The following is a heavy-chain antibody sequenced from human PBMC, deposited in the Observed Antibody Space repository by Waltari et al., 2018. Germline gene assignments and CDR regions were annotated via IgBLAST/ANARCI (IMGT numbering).Heavy chain of an antibody. CDR1: GFPLSNNH. Sequence: EVQLVESGGALIQPGGSLRPPCAASGFPLSNNHMSWVPQAPGRGLEWVTFIYSGGNTYYADSVKGRFTISRDNSKNTLYLQMNSLRAEDTAVYYCARVRVGVTNYFDYWGQGTLVTVSS. J-gene: IGHJ4*02. V-gene: IGHV3-53*01. D-gene: IGHD4-4*01. CDR3: ARVRVGVTNYFDY. CDR2: IYSGGNT.